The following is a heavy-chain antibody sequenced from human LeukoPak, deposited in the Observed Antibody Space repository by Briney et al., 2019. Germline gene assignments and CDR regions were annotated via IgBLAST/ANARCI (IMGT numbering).Heavy chain of an antibody. Sequence: GGALRLSCAASGFTVSSNYMSWVRQAPGKGLGWVSVIYCGSSTYYADSVKGRFTISRDNSKNTLYLQMNSLRAEDTAVYYCARVMVRGVIYYYYYMDVWGKGTTVTVSS. J-gene: IGHJ6*03. CDR3: ARVMVRGVIYYYYYMDV. CDR1: GFTVSSNY. CDR2: IYCGSST. V-gene: IGHV3-53*01. D-gene: IGHD3-10*01.